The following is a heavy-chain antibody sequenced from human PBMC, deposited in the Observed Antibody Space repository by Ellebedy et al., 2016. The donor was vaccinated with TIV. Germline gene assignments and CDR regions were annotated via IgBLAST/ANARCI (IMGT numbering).Heavy chain of an antibody. J-gene: IGHJ4*02. CDR3: ARYNSGSKTFDY. Sequence: LRLSCAISGDTVSSDSATWSWIRQSPSRGLEWLGRTYYRSTWFNESAVSVRSRITISPDTSKNQFSLQLKSVTAEDTAVYYCARYNSGSKTFDYWGQGALVTVSS. V-gene: IGHV6-1*01. CDR1: GDTVSSDSAT. D-gene: IGHD6-19*01. CDR2: TYYRSTWFN.